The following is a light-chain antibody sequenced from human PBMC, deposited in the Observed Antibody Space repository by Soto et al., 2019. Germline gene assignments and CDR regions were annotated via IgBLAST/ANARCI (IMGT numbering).Light chain of an antibody. CDR2: DVS. Sequence: IVLTQSPGTLSLSPGERAALSCRASQSVRSNYLAWYQQKPGQAPRLLIYDVSNRATGIPARFSGSGSGTEFTLTISSLQSEDFAVYYCQQYNNWPITFGQGTRLEIK. V-gene: IGKV3D-15*01. CDR3: QQYNNWPIT. J-gene: IGKJ5*01. CDR1: QSVRSN.